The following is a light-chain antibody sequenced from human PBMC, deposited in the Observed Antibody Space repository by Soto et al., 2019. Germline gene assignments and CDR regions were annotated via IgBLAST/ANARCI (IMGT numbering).Light chain of an antibody. Sequence: DFVMTQSPLSLPVTNGQPASISCRSSQSLVHSDGNTYFSWFQQRPGRSPRRLIYKVSNRDSGVPARFSGSGSGTDFALKISRVEAEDVGVYYCMQGTHWPITLGQGTRLEVK. CDR3: MQGTHWPIT. CDR1: QSLVHSDGNTY. CDR2: KVS. V-gene: IGKV2-30*02. J-gene: IGKJ5*01.